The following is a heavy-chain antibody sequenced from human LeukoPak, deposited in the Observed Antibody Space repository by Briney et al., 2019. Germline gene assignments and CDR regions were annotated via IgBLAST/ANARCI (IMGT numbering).Heavy chain of an antibody. J-gene: IGHJ4*02. V-gene: IGHV4-4*07. D-gene: IGHD6-13*01. Sequence: PSDTLSLTCTVSGGSISSYYWSWIRQPAGKGLEWIGRIYTSGSTNYNPSLKSRVTMSVDTSKNQFSLKLSAVTAADTAVYYCARDRGYSSSWYYFDYWGQGTLVTVSS. CDR2: IYTSGST. CDR3: ARDRGYSSSWYYFDY. CDR1: GGSISSYY.